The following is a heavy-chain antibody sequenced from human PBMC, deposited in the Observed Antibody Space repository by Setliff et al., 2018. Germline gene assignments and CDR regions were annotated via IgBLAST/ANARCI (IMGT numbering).Heavy chain of an antibody. D-gene: IGHD1-26*01. V-gene: IGHV1-46*01. CDR2: INPSGGST. J-gene: IGHJ3*02. CDR3: VRASAKYEGGAFDI. CDR1: GYTFTSYY. Sequence: ASVKVSCKASGYTFTSYYVHWVRQAPGQGLEWMGMINPSGGSTFYAQNFQGGVTMTRDTSTSTVYMELSSLRSDDTAVYYCVRASAKYEGGAFDIWGQGTMVTVSS.